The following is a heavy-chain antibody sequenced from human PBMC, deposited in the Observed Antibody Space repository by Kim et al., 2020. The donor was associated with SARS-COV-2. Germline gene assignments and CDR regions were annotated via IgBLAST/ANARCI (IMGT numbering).Heavy chain of an antibody. Sequence: GGSLRLSCAASGFTFSSYAMSWVRQAPGKGLEWVSAISGSGGSTYYADSVKGRFTISRDNSKNTLYLQMNSLRAEDRAVYYCAKSPRAGYCSGGSCYEAKNWFDPWGQGTLVTVSS. CDR3: AKSPRAGYCSGGSCYEAKNWFDP. D-gene: IGHD2-15*01. CDR1: GFTFSSYA. J-gene: IGHJ5*02. V-gene: IGHV3-23*01. CDR2: ISGSGGST.